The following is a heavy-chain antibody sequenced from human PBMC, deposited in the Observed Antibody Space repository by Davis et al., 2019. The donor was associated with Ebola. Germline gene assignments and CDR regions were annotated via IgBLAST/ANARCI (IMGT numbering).Heavy chain of an antibody. J-gene: IGHJ4*02. V-gene: IGHV4-39*07. CDR1: GASISSSSYY. CDR2: IYYTGST. Sequence: PGGSLRLTCTVSGASISSSSYYWGWIRQPPGKGLEWIGNIYYTGSTSYNPSLKSRVTISVDTSKNQFSLKLSSMTAADTAVYYCARVGYDFWSTGGYFDYWGQGTLVTVSS. CDR3: ARVGYDFWSTGGYFDY. D-gene: IGHD3-3*01.